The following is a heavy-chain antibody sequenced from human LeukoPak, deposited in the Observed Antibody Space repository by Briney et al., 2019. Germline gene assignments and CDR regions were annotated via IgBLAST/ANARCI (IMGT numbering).Heavy chain of an antibody. CDR2: IWYDGSNK. Sequence: GGSLRLSCAASGFTFSSYGMHWVRQAPGKGLEWVAVIWYDGSNKYYADSVKGRFTISRDNSKNTLHLQMNSLRAEDTAVYYCARDRGTSGIVVVPAATFDYWGQGTLVTVSS. CDR3: ARDRGTSGIVVVPAATFDY. J-gene: IGHJ4*02. D-gene: IGHD2-2*01. V-gene: IGHV3-33*01. CDR1: GFTFSSYG.